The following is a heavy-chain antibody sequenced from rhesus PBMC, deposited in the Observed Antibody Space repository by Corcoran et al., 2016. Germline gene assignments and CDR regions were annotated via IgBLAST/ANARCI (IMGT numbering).Heavy chain of an antibody. D-gene: IGHD4-29*01. CDR3: AAEGDYGSSFDY. V-gene: IGHV3-201*01. CDR1: GFNFDDYA. Sequence: EVQLVESGGGVVQPGGSLRLSCAASGFNFDDYAIHWVRQAPGKGLEWVSGISWSGGSTYYADSVKGQFTISRDNAKNSLYLQMGSLRAEDIALYYCAAEGDYGSSFDYWGQGVLVTVSS. CDR2: ISWSGGST. J-gene: IGHJ4*01.